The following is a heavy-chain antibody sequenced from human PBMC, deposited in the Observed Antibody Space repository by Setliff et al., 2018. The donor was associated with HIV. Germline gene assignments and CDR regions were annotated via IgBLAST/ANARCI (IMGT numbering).Heavy chain of an antibody. D-gene: IGHD6-19*01. CDR3: ARVPLSGWPYFDY. V-gene: IGHV1-18*01. CDR1: GYTFTSYG. Sequence: ASVKVSCKASGYTFTSYGISWVRQAPGQGLEWMGWISAYNGNTNYAQKLQGRVTMTTDPYTRTAYMELRSLRSDDTAVYYFARVPLSGWPYFDYWGQGTLVTVSS. CDR2: ISAYNGNT. J-gene: IGHJ4*02.